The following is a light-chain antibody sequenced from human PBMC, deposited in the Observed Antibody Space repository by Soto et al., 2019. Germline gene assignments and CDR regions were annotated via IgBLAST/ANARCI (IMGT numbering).Light chain of an antibody. CDR1: QGVSSW. Sequence: DIQMAQSPSSVPASVGDSVTISCRASQGVSSWLAWFQQHPGKAPSLLIYKATNLQTGVPSRFRGSGSDTDFTLTISNLQPEDFATYYCQQVSSYPLTFGGGTKVQLK. CDR2: KAT. V-gene: IGKV1-12*01. CDR3: QQVSSYPLT. J-gene: IGKJ4*01.